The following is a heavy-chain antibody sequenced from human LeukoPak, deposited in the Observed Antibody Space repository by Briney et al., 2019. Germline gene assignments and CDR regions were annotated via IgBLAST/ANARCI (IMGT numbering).Heavy chain of an antibody. J-gene: IGHJ4*02. CDR2: ISYSRST. CDR1: GRSISIYY. Sequence: PSDTLSLTCTVSGRSISIYYWTWTRQLPGRGREWMWYISYSRSTNLNPSRKSRVNISVDTSKSHFSLRLSSVTAADTAVYYWAGHPGPRWLPDYWGQGTLVTVSS. CDR3: AGHPGPRWLPDY. D-gene: IGHD5-12*01. V-gene: IGHV4-59*07.